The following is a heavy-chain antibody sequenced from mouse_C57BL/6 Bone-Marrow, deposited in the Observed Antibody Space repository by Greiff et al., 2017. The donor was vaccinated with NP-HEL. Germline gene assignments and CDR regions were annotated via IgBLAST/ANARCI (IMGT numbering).Heavy chain of an antibody. Sequence: VKLMESGAELVRPGASVTLSCKASGYTFTDYEMHWVKQTPVHGLEWIGAIDPETGGTAYNQKFKGKAILTADKSSSTAYMELRSLTSEDSAVYYCTRYLPDAMDYWGQGTSVTVSS. CDR2: IDPETGGT. V-gene: IGHV1-15*01. J-gene: IGHJ4*01. CDR1: GYTFTDYE. CDR3: TRYLPDAMDY.